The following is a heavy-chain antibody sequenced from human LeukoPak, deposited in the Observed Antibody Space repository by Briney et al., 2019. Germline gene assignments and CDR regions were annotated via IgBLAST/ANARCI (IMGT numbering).Heavy chain of an antibody. CDR3: ARPDNLPNAFDI. CDR1: GYRFTSYW. D-gene: IGHD1-1*01. J-gene: IGHJ3*02. V-gene: IGHV5-51*01. Sequence: GESLKISCKGSGYRFTSYWIAWVRQMPGKGLEWTGIIYPGDSDTRYSPSFQGQVTISADGSISTAYLQWSSLKASDTAMYYCARPDNLPNAFDIWGQGTMVTVSS. CDR2: IYPGDSDT.